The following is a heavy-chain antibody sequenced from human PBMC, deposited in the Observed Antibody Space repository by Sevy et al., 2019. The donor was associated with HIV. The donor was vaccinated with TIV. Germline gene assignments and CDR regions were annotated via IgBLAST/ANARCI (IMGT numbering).Heavy chain of an antibody. D-gene: IGHD5-12*01. V-gene: IGHV3-30*18. CDR1: GFSFSTNG. J-gene: IGHJ5*02. CDR3: AKDSGYSIGWSSRVDP. Sequence: GGSLRLSCAGSGFSFSTNGMHWVRQAPGKGLDWVAVISKNGDYKYYAGSVKGRFTISRDNSKNTLFLQMNSLRTEDTAPYYCAKDSGYSIGWSSRVDPWGQGTLVTVSS. CDR2: ISKNGDYK.